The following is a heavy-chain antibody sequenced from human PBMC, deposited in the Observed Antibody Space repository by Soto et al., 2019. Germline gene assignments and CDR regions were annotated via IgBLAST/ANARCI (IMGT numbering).Heavy chain of an antibody. Sequence: QPGGSLRLSCAASGFTVSSNYMSWVRQAPGKGPEWVSVIYSGGSTYYADSVKGRFTISRDNSKNTLYLQMNSLRAEDTAVYYCARHPERIAQIGWFDPWGQGT. J-gene: IGHJ5*02. V-gene: IGHV3-66*04. D-gene: IGHD6-13*01. CDR1: GFTVSSNY. CDR2: IYSGGST. CDR3: ARHPERIAQIGWFDP.